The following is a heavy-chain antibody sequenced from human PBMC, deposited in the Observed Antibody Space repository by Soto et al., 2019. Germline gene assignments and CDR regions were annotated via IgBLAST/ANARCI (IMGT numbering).Heavy chain of an antibody. CDR1: GGSVRGYY. V-gene: IGHV4-34*01. CDR2: INHSGST. J-gene: IGHJ4*02. D-gene: IGHD3-10*01. Sequence: SETLSLTCAVYGGSVRGYYWSWIRQPPGQGLEWIGEINHSGSTNYNPSLKSRVTISVDTSKNQFSLKLSSVTAADTAVYYCARVPRYYGSGSYPGGDYWGQGTLVTVSS. CDR3: ARVPRYYGSGSYPGGDY.